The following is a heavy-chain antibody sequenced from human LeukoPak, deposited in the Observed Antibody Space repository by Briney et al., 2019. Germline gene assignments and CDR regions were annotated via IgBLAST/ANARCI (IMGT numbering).Heavy chain of an antibody. Sequence: GGSLRLSCAASGFDFSSNWMHWVRHAPGQGLVRVSRIKGDGISTNYADSVKGRFTISRDIAKNTLYLQMNSLRAEDTGVYYCAKDHYWSIDYWGRGTLVTVSS. CDR2: IKGDGIST. CDR1: GFDFSSNW. V-gene: IGHV3-74*01. CDR3: AKDHYWSIDY. J-gene: IGHJ4*02. D-gene: IGHD3-3*01.